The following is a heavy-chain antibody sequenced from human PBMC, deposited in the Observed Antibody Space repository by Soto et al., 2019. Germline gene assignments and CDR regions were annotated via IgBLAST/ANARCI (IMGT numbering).Heavy chain of an antibody. CDR2: ISAYNGNT. CDR1: GYTFTSYG. CDR3: AREVYYYDSSGSPAGY. D-gene: IGHD3-22*01. J-gene: IGHJ4*02. V-gene: IGHV1-18*01. Sequence: GASVKVSCKASGYTFTSYGFSWVRQAPGQGLEWMGWISAYNGNTNYAQKLQGRVTMTTDTSTSTAYMELRSLGSDDTAVYYCAREVYYYDSSGSPAGYWGQGTLVTVSS.